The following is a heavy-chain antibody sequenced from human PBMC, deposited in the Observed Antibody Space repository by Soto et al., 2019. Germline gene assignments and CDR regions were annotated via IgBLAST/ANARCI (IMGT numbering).Heavy chain of an antibody. D-gene: IGHD4-17*01. J-gene: IGHJ4*02. CDR1: GGIFSSYA. Sequence: ASVKVSCKASGGIFSSYAIHWVRQAPGQGLEWLGKIIPSYDRTNYAQKFQGRVTVTADTYTTTAYMELSSLRSDDTAVYYCARDPSNDYGGDTFDYWGQGTLVTVSS. V-gene: IGHV1-69*04. CDR3: ARDPSNDYGGDTFDY. CDR2: IIPSYDRT.